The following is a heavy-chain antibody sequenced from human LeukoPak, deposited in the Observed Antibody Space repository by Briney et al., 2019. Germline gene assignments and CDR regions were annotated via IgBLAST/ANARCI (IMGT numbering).Heavy chain of an antibody. D-gene: IGHD6-6*01. Sequence: PGGSLRLSCAASGFTFNTYGMHWVRQAPGKGLEWVAVIWYDGSNKYYADPVKGRFTISRDNSNNMLFPQMNSLRAEDTAVYYCARFYSSSSGFDSWGQGALVTVSS. CDR3: ARFYSSSSGFDS. V-gene: IGHV3-33*01. J-gene: IGHJ4*02. CDR2: IWYDGSNK. CDR1: GFTFNTYG.